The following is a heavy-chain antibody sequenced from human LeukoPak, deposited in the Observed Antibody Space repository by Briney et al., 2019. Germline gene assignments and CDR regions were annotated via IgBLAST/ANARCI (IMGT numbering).Heavy chain of an antibody. CDR1: GFTFSSYG. D-gene: IGHD6-19*01. CDR3: AKDLSEQWLARILGG. Sequence: GGSLRLSCAASGFTFSSYGMQWVRQAPGKGLEWVAFIRYDGSDKYYADSVRGRFTISRDNSKNTVYLQMNSLRAEDTAVYYCAKDLSEQWLARILGGWGQGALVTVSS. J-gene: IGHJ4*02. V-gene: IGHV3-30*02. CDR2: IRYDGSDK.